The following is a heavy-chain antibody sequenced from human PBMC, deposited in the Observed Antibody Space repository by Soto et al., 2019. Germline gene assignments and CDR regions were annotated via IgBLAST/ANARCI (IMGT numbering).Heavy chain of an antibody. Sequence: SETLSLTCTVSGGSISSYYWSWIRQPPGKGLEWIGYIYYSGSTNYNPSLKSRVTISVDTSKNQFSLKLSSVTAADTAVYCCARGRTTTVTTLAYFDYWGQGPLVTVSS. CDR3: ARGRTTTVTTLAYFDY. D-gene: IGHD4-17*01. CDR2: IYYSGST. V-gene: IGHV4-59*01. J-gene: IGHJ4*02. CDR1: GGSISSYY.